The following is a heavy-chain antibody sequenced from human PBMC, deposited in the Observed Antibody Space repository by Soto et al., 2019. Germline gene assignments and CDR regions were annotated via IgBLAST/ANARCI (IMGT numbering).Heavy chain of an antibody. D-gene: IGHD4-17*01. V-gene: IGHV1-69*13. Sequence: SVKVSCKASGGTFSSYAISCVLQSPGQGLEWMGGIIPIFGTANYAQKFQGRVTITADESTSTAYMELSSLRSEDTAVYYCARGATVVTLRGMDVWGQGTTVTVSS. CDR1: GGTFSSYA. CDR3: ARGATVVTLRGMDV. CDR2: IIPIFGTA. J-gene: IGHJ6*02.